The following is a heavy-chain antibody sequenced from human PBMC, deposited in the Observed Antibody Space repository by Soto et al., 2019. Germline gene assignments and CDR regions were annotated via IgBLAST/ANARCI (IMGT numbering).Heavy chain of an antibody. D-gene: IGHD6-13*01. CDR3: VRGYCTTSPCSGDFQF. CDR2: IHPSGDT. Sequence: ASVKVSCKASGYQFTTYFIHWVRHAPGQGLEWMGMIHPSGDTGYAQKFRGRVTMTIDTSTTTAYMELRNRTSEDTAVYFSVRGYCTTSPCSGDFQFWGQGTLVTV. CDR1: GYQFTTYF. V-gene: IGHV1-46*01. J-gene: IGHJ1*01.